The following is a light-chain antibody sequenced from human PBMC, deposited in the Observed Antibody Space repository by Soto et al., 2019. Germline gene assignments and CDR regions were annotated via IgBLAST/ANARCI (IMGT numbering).Light chain of an antibody. Sequence: QSVLTQPASVSGSPGQPLTISCTGTSGDVGRYDSVSWYKHRPGKVPELIIFSDRFSGSKSGNTASLTISGLQAEDEADYYCSSYTTNRTPVFGGGTKVTVL. V-gene: IGLV2-14*01. CDR3: SSYTTNRTPV. CDR1: SGDVGRYDS. J-gene: IGLJ2*01.